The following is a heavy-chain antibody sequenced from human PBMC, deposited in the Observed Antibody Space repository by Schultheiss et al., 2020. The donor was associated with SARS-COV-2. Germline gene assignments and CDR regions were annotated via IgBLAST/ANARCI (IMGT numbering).Heavy chain of an antibody. CDR2: IYYSGST. Sequence: SETLSLTCAVSGGSISSGGYSWSWIRQPPGKGLEWIGYIYYSGSTYYNPSLKSRVTISVDTSKNQFSLKLSSVTAADTAVYYCARGLAVTGTTWEVYYGMDVWGQGTTVTVSS. D-gene: IGHD1-7*01. CDR1: GGSISSGGYS. V-gene: IGHV4-30-4*07. J-gene: IGHJ6*02. CDR3: ARGLAVTGTTWEVYYGMDV.